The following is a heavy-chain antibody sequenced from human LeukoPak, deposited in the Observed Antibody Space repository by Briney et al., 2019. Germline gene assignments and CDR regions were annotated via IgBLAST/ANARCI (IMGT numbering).Heavy chain of an antibody. Sequence: PSETLSLTCTVSGGSISSYYWSWIRQPPGKGLEWSGYIYYSGSTNYNPSLKSRVTISVDTSKNQFSLKLSSVTAADTAVYYCAREGPRGWFDPWGQGTLVTVSP. CDR3: AREGPRGWFDP. CDR1: GGSISSYY. V-gene: IGHV4-59*01. CDR2: IYYSGST. J-gene: IGHJ5*02.